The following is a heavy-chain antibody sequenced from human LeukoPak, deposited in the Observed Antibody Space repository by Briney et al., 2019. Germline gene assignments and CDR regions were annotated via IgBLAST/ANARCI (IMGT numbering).Heavy chain of an antibody. CDR3: ARDHYYGMDV. Sequence: GGSLRLSCAASGFTFSDYYTNWIRQAPGKGLEWVSYITSDSTIYYGDSVKGRFTISRDNAKNSLYLQMNSLRAEDTAVYYCARDHYYGMDVWGQGTTVTVSS. CDR2: ITSDSTI. CDR1: GFTFSDYY. J-gene: IGHJ6*02. V-gene: IGHV3-11*01.